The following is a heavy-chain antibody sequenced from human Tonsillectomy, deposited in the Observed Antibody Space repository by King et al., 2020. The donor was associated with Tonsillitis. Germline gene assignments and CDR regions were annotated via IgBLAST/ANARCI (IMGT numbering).Heavy chain of an antibody. V-gene: IGHV3-23*03. CDR3: AKRVTVAGNNYYAMDV. Sequence: AQLVQSGGGLVQPGGSLRLSCAASGFTFSAYAMSWVRQAPGKGLEWVSVIYSDGKTTYYADSVKGRFTISRDDSKNTLYLEMDSLRAEDTAVYYCAKRVTVAGNNYYAMDVWGQGTTVTVSS. J-gene: IGHJ6*02. D-gene: IGHD6-19*01. CDR1: GFTFSAYA. CDR2: IYSDGKTT.